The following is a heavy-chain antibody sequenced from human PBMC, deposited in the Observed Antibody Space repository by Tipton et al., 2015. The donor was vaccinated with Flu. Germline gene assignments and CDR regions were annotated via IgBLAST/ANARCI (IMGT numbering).Heavy chain of an antibody. J-gene: IGHJ6*02. V-gene: IGHV3-9*01. D-gene: IGHD6-19*01. Sequence: CAASGFTFDDYAMHWVRQAPGKGLEWVSGISWNSGSIGYADSVKGRFTISRDNAKNSLYLQMNSLRAEDTALYYCAKDGRSVAGTRPYYYYGMDVWGQGTTVTVSS. CDR3: AKDGRSVAGTRPYYYYGMDV. CDR1: GFTFDDYA. CDR2: ISWNSGSI.